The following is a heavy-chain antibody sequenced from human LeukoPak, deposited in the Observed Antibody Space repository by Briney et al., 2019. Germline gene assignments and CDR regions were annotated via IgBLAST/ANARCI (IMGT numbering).Heavy chain of an antibody. CDR3: ARALGVTPPYYFSYGMDV. CDR2: VKHDGIEK. V-gene: IGHV3-7*03. D-gene: IGHD2-21*02. CDR1: GFTFSSYW. Sequence: PGGSLRLSCAASGFTFSSYWMTWVRQAPGKGLEWVANVKHDGIEKYYVDSVKGRFTISRDNAENSMYLQMNSLRAEDTAVYFCARALGVTPPYYFSYGMDVWGKGATVTVSS. J-gene: IGHJ6*04.